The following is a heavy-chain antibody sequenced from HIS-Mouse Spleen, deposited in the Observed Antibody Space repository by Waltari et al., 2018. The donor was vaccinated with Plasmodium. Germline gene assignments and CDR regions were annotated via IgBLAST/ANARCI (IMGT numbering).Heavy chain of an antibody. CDR3: ASSWYWYFDL. J-gene: IGHJ2*01. D-gene: IGHD6-13*01. V-gene: IGHV3-7*01. CDR2: IKQDGSEK. CDR1: GFTFSSYW. Sequence: EVQLVESGGGLVQPGGSLRLSCAASGFTFSSYWMSWVRQAPGKGLEGGANIKQDGSEKYYVDSVKGRFTISRDNAKNSLYRQMNSLRAEDTAVYYCASSWYWYFDLWGRGTLVTVSS.